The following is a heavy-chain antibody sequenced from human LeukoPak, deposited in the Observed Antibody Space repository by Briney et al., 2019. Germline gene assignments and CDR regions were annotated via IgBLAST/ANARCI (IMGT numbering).Heavy chain of an antibody. CDR3: ARVTFNYYYMDV. CDR2: ISSSSSYI. D-gene: IGHD3-3*02. CDR1: GFTFSSYS. J-gene: IGHJ6*03. V-gene: IGHV3-21*01. Sequence: GGSLRLSCAASGFTFSSYSMNWVRQAPGKGLEWVSSISSSSSYIYYADSVKGRFTISRDNAKNSLYLQMNSLRAEDTAVYYCARVTFNYYYMDVWGKGTTVTVSS.